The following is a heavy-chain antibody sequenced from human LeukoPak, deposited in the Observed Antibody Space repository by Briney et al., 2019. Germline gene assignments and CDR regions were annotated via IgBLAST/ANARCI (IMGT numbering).Heavy chain of an antibody. D-gene: IGHD2/OR15-2a*01. CDR2: INSDGSWT. J-gene: IGHJ4*02. CDR1: GNYR. V-gene: IGHV3-74*01. Sequence: GGSLRLSCAASGNYRMHWVRQAPGKGLVWASHINSDGSWTSYADSVKGRFTISKDNAKNTVYLQMNSLRAEDTAVYYCVSFYETYWGRGTLVTVSS. CDR3: VSFYETY.